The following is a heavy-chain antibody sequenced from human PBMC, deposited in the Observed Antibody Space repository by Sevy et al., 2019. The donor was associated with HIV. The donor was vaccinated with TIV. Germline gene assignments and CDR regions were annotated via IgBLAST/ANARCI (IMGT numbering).Heavy chain of an antibody. D-gene: IGHD3-10*01. V-gene: IGHV3-21*05. Sequence: GGSLRLSCTASGYTFPTFCFSWVRQAPGKGLEWVSYINTGTDHKYYADSAKGRFTISRDDAKNSLYLEMKSLRDQDKALYGCVRRGVDECNVYFDLWGQGTMVTVSS. CDR1: GYTFPTFC. J-gene: IGHJ4*01. CDR3: VRRGVDECNVYFDL. CDR2: INTGTDHK.